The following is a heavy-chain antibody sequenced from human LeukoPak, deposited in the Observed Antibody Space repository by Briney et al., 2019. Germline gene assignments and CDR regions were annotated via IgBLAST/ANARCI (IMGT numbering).Heavy chain of an antibody. V-gene: IGHV3-23*01. J-gene: IGHJ5*02. Sequence: GGSLRLSCAASGLTFTSHAMNWVRQAPGKGLEWVSVISGSGDSTNYADSVKGRFTVSRDNSKNMLYLQMNILRAEDTAVSYCAKGENYYDFWSGYTSLKCFDPWGQGTLVTVSS. CDR1: GLTFTSHA. CDR2: ISGSGDST. D-gene: IGHD3-3*01. CDR3: AKGENYYDFWSGYTSLKCFDP.